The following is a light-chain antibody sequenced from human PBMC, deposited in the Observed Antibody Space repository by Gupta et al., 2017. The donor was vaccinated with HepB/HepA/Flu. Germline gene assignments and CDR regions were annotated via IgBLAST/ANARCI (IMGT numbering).Light chain of an antibody. CDR3: VGWDDSLSGYV. CDR1: SSNIGNDN. J-gene: IGLJ1*01. Sequence: PVLPQPPTESRTPGQCVTLYCCGSSSNIGNDNAYWYQQLPGTAPKLLIYNDNQRPSGIPDRFSGSNSGTTASLAISGLRSEYEADYYCVGWDDSLSGYVFGAGTKVTVL. V-gene: IGLV1-47*02. CDR2: NDN.